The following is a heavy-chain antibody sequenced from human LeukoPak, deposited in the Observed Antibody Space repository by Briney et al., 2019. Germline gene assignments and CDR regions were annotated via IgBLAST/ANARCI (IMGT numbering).Heavy chain of an antibody. CDR1: GGSISSSSYY. J-gene: IGHJ4*02. V-gene: IGHV4-39*01. CDR2: IYYSGST. CDR3: ARRHRHFDY. Sequence: PSETLSLTCTVSGGSISSSSYYWGWIRQPPGKGLEWIVSIYYSGSTYYNPSLKSRVTISVDTSKNQFSLKLSSVTAADTAVYYCARRHRHFDYWGQGTLVTVSS.